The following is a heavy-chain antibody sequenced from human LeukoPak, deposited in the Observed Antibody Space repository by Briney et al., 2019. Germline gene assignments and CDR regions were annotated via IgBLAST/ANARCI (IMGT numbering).Heavy chain of an antibody. J-gene: IGHJ4*02. CDR2: INHSGST. Sequence: PSETLSLTCAVYGGSFSGYYWSWIRQPPGKGLEWIGEINHSGSTNYNPSLKSRVTISVDTSKNQFSLKLSSVTAADTAVYYCARIKIHLWVDYWGQGTLVTVSS. CDR1: GGSFSGYY. D-gene: IGHD5-18*01. V-gene: IGHV4-34*01. CDR3: ARIKIHLWVDY.